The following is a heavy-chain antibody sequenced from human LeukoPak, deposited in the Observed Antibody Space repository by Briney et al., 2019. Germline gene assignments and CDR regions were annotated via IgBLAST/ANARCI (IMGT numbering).Heavy chain of an antibody. V-gene: IGHV3-74*01. Sequence: GGSLRLSCAGSGFTFSSYWVHWVRQAPGKGLVWVSRISGDGTSTTYADAVKGRFTISRDNAKNTLYLQMSSLRAEDTAVYYCARRGLVPAFDIWGQGTLVTVAS. J-gene: IGHJ3*02. D-gene: IGHD2-2*01. CDR2: ISGDGTST. CDR3: ARRGLVPAFDI. CDR1: GFTFSSYW.